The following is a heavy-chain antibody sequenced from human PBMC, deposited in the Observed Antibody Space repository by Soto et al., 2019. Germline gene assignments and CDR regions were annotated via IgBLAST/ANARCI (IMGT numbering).Heavy chain of an antibody. CDR1: GGSISSGGYY. J-gene: IGHJ4*02. CDR3: ARVFSYGTFFDY. CDR2: IYYSGST. Sequence: PSETLSLTCTVSGGSISSGGYYWSWIRQHPGKGLEWIGYIYYSGSTYYNPSLKSRVTISVDTSKNQFSLKLSSVTAADTAVYYCARVFSYGTFFDYWGQGTLVTVSS. V-gene: IGHV4-31*03. D-gene: IGHD5-18*01.